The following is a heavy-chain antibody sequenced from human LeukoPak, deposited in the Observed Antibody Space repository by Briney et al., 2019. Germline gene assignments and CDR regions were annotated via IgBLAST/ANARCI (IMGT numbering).Heavy chain of an antibody. CDR3: ARDLAMHCGGGSCYSDGFGF. CDR2: INPNSGAT. D-gene: IGHD2-15*01. V-gene: IGHV1-2*02. J-gene: IGHJ3*01. CDR1: GYSFNEYY. Sequence: ASVKVSCKASGYSFNEYYVYWVRQAPGQGLEWMGWINPNSGATNYAQNFQGRVTMTRDMSISTAYMDLSRLRSDDTAVYYCARDLAMHCGGGSCYSDGFGFWGQGTMVTVSS.